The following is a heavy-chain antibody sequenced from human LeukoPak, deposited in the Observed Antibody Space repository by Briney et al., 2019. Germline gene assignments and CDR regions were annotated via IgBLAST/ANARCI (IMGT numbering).Heavy chain of an antibody. CDR2: INHRGST. Sequence: SETLSLTCAVYGGSFSGYYWSWIRQPPGKGLEWIGEINHRGSTNYNPSLKSRVTISIDTSKNQFSLKLSSVTAADTAIYYCARPFLRFSSGWHFDYWGQGILVTVSS. D-gene: IGHD6-19*01. CDR3: ARPFLRFSSGWHFDY. V-gene: IGHV4-34*01. CDR1: GGSFSGYY. J-gene: IGHJ4*02.